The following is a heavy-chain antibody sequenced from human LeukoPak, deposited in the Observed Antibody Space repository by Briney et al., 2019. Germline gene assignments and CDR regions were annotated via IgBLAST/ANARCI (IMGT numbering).Heavy chain of an antibody. CDR2: IYYSGST. Sequence: SETLSLTCTDSRGSISSYYWSWIRQPPGKGLERIGHIYYSGSTNYNPSLKRRVTISVDTSKAQFSLKLSSVTGADTTVYYCAGGIKEYYDSSGYPLDYWGQGTLVTVSS. CDR1: RGSISSYY. CDR3: AGGIKEYYDSSGYPLDY. D-gene: IGHD3-22*01. J-gene: IGHJ4*02. V-gene: IGHV4-59*01.